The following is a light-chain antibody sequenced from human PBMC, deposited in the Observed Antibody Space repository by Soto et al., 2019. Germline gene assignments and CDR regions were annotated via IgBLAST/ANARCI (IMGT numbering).Light chain of an antibody. J-gene: IGKJ5*01. CDR2: AAS. Sequence: DIQITQSPSSLSASVGDGVTITCRASQIISSYLNWYQQKPGKAPKLLIYAASSLQSGVPSRFSGSGSGTDFTLTISSLQPEDFATYYCQQSYSTPITFGQGTRLEI. CDR1: QIISSY. CDR3: QQSYSTPIT. V-gene: IGKV1-39*01.